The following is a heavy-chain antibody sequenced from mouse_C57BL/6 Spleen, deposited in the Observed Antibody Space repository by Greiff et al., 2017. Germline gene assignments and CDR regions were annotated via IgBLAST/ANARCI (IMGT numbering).Heavy chain of an antibody. CDR1: GYAFSSYW. CDR3: ARYYGSSLNFDD. CDR2: IYPGDGDT. Sequence: VKLQQSGAELVKPGASVKISSKASGYAFSSYWMNWVKQRPGKGLEWIGQIYPGDGDTNYNGKFKGKATLTADKSSSTAYMQLSSLTSEDSAVYFCARYYGSSLNFDDWGQGTTLTVSS. V-gene: IGHV1-80*01. J-gene: IGHJ2*01. D-gene: IGHD1-1*01.